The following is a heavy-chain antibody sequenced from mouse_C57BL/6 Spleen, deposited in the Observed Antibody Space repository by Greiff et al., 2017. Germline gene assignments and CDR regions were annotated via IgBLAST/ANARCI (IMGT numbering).Heavy chain of an antibody. CDR1: GYTFTSYW. CDR3: TRSSFITTVVRGYFDY. D-gene: IGHD1-1*01. CDR2: IYPGNSDT. V-gene: IGHV1-5*01. J-gene: IGHJ2*01. Sequence: EVQLQQSGTVLARPGASVKMSCKTSGYTFTSYWMHWVKQRPGQGLEWIGAIYPGNSDTSYNQKFKGKAKLTAVTSASTAYMERSSLTNEDSAVYYCTRSSFITTVVRGYFDYWGQGTTLTVSS.